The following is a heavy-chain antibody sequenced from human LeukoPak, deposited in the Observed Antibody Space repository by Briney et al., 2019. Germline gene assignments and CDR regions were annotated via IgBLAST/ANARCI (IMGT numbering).Heavy chain of an antibody. CDR2: ITNSGNSK. V-gene: IGHV3-48*01. J-gene: IGHJ4*02. CDR1: EFTFSSYS. D-gene: IGHD3-22*01. CDR3: AKDPYYDSSGYYQSRIDY. Sequence: GGSLRLSCAASEFTFSSYSMNWVRQAPGKGLEWVSYITNSGNSKSYADSVKGRFTISRDNTKNSLYLQMNGLRAEDTAVYYCAKDPYYDSSGYYQSRIDYWGQGTLVTVSS.